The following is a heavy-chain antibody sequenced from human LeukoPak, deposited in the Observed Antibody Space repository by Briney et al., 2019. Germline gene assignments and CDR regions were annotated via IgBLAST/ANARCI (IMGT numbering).Heavy chain of an antibody. CDR1: GYTLTGYY. V-gene: IGHV1-2*04. CDR2: INPNSGGT. Sequence: ASVKVSCKASGYTLTGYYMHWVRQAPGQGLEWMGWINPNSGGTNYAQKFQGWVTMTRDTSISTAYMELSRLRSDDTAVYYCAREALYCSGGSCYPDYWGQGTLVTVSS. CDR3: AREALYCSGGSCYPDY. J-gene: IGHJ4*02. D-gene: IGHD2-15*01.